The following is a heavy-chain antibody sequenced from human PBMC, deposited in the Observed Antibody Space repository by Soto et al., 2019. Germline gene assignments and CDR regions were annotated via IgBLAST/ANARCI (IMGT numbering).Heavy chain of an antibody. J-gene: IGHJ4*02. Sequence: PSETLSLTCTVSGGSISSGDYYWSWIRQPPGKGLEWIGYIYYSGSTYYNPSLKSRVTISVDTSKNQFSLKLSSVTAADTAVCYCPRYSSGWFDYWGQATLVTVSS. D-gene: IGHD6-19*01. CDR1: GGSISSGDYY. CDR2: IYYSGST. CDR3: PRYSSGWFDY. V-gene: IGHV4-30-4*02.